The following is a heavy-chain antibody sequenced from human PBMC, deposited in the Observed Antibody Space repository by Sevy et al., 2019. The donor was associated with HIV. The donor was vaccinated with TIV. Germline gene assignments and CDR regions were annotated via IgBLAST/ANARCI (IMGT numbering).Heavy chain of an antibody. CDR2: INTYNSNT. CDR3: GRWDMATSSDAFDF. J-gene: IGHJ3*01. CDR1: GYTFTSFG. Sequence: ASVKVSCKSSGYTFTSFGFTWVRQAPGQGLEWVGSINTYNSNTYYAQRLQGRLSMTTDTSTSTAYMELRSLRSDDTAVYFCGRWDMATSSDAFDFWGQGTMVTVSS. V-gene: IGHV1-18*01. D-gene: IGHD5-12*01.